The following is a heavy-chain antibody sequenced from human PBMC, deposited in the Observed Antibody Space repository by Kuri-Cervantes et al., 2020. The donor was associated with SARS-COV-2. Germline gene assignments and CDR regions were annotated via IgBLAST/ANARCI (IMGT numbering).Heavy chain of an antibody. Sequence: GGSLRLSCAASGSKFSRTDMHWVRRAPGKGLEWVSSISSGSTYIYYADSVKGRFTISRDNAKNSLSLQLNSLRAEDTAVYYCARDLTPERYCSSTSCYTDYDFWSNYLVDYWGQGTLVTVSS. CDR2: ISSGSTYI. V-gene: IGHV3-21*01. CDR3: ARDLTPERYCSSTSCYTDYDFWSNYLVDY. CDR1: GSKFSRTD. J-gene: IGHJ4*02. D-gene: IGHD2-2*02.